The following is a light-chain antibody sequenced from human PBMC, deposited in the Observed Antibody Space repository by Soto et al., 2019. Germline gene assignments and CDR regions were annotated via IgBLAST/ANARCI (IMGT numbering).Light chain of an antibody. CDR1: SSNIGSNY. CDR3: AAWDDSLSAPYV. V-gene: IGLV1-47*01. J-gene: IGLJ1*01. CDR2: RNN. Sequence: QSVLTQPPSASGTPGQRVTISCSGSSSNIGSNYVYWYQQLPGTAPKLLIYRNNQRPSGVPDRFSGSKSGTSASLAISGLRSEDEADYYCAAWDDSLSAPYVFGTGTKVTAL.